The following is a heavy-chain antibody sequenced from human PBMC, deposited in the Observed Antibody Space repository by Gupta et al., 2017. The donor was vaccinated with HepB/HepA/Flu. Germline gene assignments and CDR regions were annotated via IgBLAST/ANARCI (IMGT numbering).Heavy chain of an antibody. CDR2: IGGDVRA. J-gene: IGHJ6*03. V-gene: IGHV3-23*01. D-gene: IGHD3-3*01. CDR1: GFTFSNKA. CDR3: AKDLYFWSAMDV. Sequence: GGRLVHAGGSLSLGCAACGFTFSNKAMGWVRQAPRKGLEWVSGIGGDVRAHYADSVKGRFTISRDNSKNTLYLQMNSLRAEDTAVYYCAKDLYFWSAMDVWGEGITVTVSS.